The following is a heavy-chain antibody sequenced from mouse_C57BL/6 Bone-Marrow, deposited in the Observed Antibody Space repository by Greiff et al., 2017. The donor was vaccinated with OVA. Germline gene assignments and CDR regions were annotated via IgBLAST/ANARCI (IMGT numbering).Heavy chain of an antibody. CDR3: TTDSPDY. V-gene: IGHV14-4*01. J-gene: IGHJ2*01. CDR1: GFNIKDDY. CDR2: IDPENGDT. Sequence: EVKLVESGAELVRPGASVKLSCTASGFNIKDDYMHWVKQRPEQGLEWIGWIDPENGDTEYASKFQGKATITADTSSNTAYLQLSSLTSEDTAVYYCTTDSPDYWGQGTTLTVSS.